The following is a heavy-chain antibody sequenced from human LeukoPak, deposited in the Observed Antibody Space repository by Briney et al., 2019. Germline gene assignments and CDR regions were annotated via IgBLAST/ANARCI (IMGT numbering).Heavy chain of an antibody. CDR1: GDSISSSSHY. CDR3: ARAHSSTKYYFDY. Sequence: PSETLSLTCTVSGDSISSSSHYWGWIRQPPGKGLEWIGSIYYSGSTYYNPSLKSRVTISVDTSKSQFSLKLSSVTAADTAVYYCARAHSSTKYYFDYWGQGTLVTVSS. J-gene: IGHJ4*02. CDR2: IYYSGST. V-gene: IGHV4-39*01. D-gene: IGHD6-13*01.